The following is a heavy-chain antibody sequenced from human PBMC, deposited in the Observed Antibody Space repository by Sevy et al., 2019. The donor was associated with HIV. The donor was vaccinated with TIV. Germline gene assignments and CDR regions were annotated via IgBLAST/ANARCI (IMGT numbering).Heavy chain of an antibody. CDR3: TRWKAAQSIFDY. CDR1: GDYC. V-gene: IGHV3-49*04. J-gene: IGHJ4*02. D-gene: IGHD6-13*01. CDR2: LKSDVYGGTV. Sequence: GDYCMSWVRQAPGKGLEWVAFLKSDVYGGTVDHAASVRGRFVISRDDSKTIAYLQMNDLKTEDTGVYYCTRWKAAQSIFDYWGQGALVTVSS.